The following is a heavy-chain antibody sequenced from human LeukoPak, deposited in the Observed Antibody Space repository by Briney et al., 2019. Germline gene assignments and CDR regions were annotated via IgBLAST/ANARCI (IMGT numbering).Heavy chain of an antibody. V-gene: IGHV3-21*01. CDR1: GFTFSSYS. D-gene: IGHD3-3*01. J-gene: IGHJ4*02. CDR3: ARENYDFWSGYHPHYFDY. Sequence: PGGSLRLSCAASGFTFSSYSMNWVRQAPVKGLEWVSSISSSSSYIYYADSVKGRFTISRDNAKNSLYLQMNSLRAEDTAVYYCARENYDFWSGYHPHYFDYWGQGTLVTVSS. CDR2: ISSSSSYI.